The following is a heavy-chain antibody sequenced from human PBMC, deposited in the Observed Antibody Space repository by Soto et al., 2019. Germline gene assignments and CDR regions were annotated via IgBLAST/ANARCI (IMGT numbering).Heavy chain of an antibody. J-gene: IGHJ4*02. D-gene: IGHD1-1*01. CDR3: ARGPRVSSTGTGAH. CDR2: ISDDGSTA. V-gene: IGHV3-74*01. Sequence: GGSLRLSCAVSGFTFSAYWMHWVRQVPGRGLTWVSRISDDGSTATYADSVKGRFIISRDNAKNSLYLEMNTLRADDSGLYYCARGPRVSSTGTGAHWGRGTLVTVSS. CDR1: GFTFSAYW.